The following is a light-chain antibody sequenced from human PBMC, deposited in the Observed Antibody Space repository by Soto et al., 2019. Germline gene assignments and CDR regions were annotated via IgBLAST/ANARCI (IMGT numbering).Light chain of an antibody. J-gene: IGKJ4*01. Sequence: EIVMTQSPATLSVSPGERATLSCRASQSVSSNLAWYQQKPGQAPRLLIYGASTRAAGIPARFSAGGSGTDFTLTISSLEPEDFAIYYCQQRSNWPPTFGGGTKVEIK. V-gene: IGKV3-11*01. CDR1: QSVSSN. CDR3: QQRSNWPPT. CDR2: GAS.